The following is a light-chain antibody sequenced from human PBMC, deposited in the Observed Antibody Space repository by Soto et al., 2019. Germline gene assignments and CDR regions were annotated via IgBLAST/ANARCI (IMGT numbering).Light chain of an antibody. CDR1: SSDIGAYIY. CDR2: EVN. Sequence: QSALTQPASVSGSPGQSITISCTGTSSDIGAYIYVSWYQQHPGKAPKLIISEVNNRPSGVSTRFSGSKSANTASLTISGLQPDDEGDYYCSSHTTKNTWIFGGSTQLTVL. J-gene: IGLJ7*01. V-gene: IGLV2-14*01. CDR3: SSHTTKNTWI.